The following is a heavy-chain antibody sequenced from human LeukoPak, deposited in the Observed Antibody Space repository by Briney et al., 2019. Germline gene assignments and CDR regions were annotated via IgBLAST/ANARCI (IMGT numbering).Heavy chain of an antibody. D-gene: IGHD3-10*01. CDR3: ARDGGYYDL. CDR2: INHSGST. CDR1: GGSFSGYY. J-gene: IGHJ2*01. V-gene: IGHV4-34*01. Sequence: NPSETLSLTCAVYGGSFSGYYWSWIRQPPGKGLEWIGEINHSGSTNYNPSLKSRVTISVDTSKNQFSLKLSSVTAADTAVYYCARDGGYYDLWGRGTLVTVSS.